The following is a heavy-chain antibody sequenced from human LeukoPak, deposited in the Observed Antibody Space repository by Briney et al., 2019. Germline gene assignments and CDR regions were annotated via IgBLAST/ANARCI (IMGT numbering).Heavy chain of an antibody. Sequence: PGGSLRLSCAASGFTFDDYGTSWVRQVPGKGLEWVSGINWNGGSTGYADSVKGRFTISRDNAKNSLYLQMNSLRAEDTALYYCARMLDQLVPHLDYWGQGTLVTVSS. CDR1: GFTFDDYG. CDR2: INWNGGST. V-gene: IGHV3-20*04. D-gene: IGHD6-13*01. CDR3: ARMLDQLVPHLDY. J-gene: IGHJ4*02.